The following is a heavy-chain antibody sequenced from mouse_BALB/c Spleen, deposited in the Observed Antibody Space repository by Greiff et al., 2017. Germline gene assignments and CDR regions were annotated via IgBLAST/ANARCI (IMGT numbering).Heavy chain of an antibody. V-gene: IGHV5-4*02. Sequence: EVQVVESGGGLVKPGGSLKLSCAASGFTFSDYYMYWVRQTPEKRLEWVATISDGGSYTYYPDSVKGRFTISRDNAKNNLYLQMSSLKSEDTAMYYCARDGYGNHYFDYWGQGTTLTVSS. J-gene: IGHJ2*01. D-gene: IGHD2-10*02. CDR2: ISDGGSYT. CDR1: GFTFSDYY. CDR3: ARDGYGNHYFDY.